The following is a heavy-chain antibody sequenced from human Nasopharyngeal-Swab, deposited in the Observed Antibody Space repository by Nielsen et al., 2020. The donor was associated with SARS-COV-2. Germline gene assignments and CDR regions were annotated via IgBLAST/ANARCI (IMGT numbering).Heavy chain of an antibody. J-gene: IGHJ6*02. CDR1: GFPFSSYG. Sequence: GESLKISCAASGFPFSSYGMQWVRRAPGKGLEWVAAIWYDGSNKYYADSVKGRFTISRDNSKNTLYLQMNSLRAEDTAVYYCARAFGGGYYYGMDVWGQGTTVTVSS. CDR3: ARAFGGGYYYGMDV. D-gene: IGHD3-16*01. CDR2: IWYDGSNK. V-gene: IGHV3-33*01.